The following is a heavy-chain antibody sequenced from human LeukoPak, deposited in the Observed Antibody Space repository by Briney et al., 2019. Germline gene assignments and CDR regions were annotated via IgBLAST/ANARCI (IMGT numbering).Heavy chain of an antibody. CDR2: ISGSGGST. CDR3: AKALLQLPGDYYFDY. V-gene: IGHV3-23*01. Sequence: GGSLRLSCAASGFTFSSYALSWVRQAPGKGLEWVSTISGSGGSTYYADSVKGRFTTSRDTSKNTLYLQMNSLRAEDTAVYYCAKALLQLPGDYYFDYWGQGTLVTVSS. J-gene: IGHJ4*02. CDR1: GFTFSSYA. D-gene: IGHD5-24*01.